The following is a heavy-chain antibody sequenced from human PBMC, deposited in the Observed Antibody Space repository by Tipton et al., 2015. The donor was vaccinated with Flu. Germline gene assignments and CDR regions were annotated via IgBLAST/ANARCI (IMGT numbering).Heavy chain of an antibody. V-gene: IGHV5-51*01. D-gene: IGHD6-13*01. CDR3: ARQGGGLSSWYGSYSFDT. CDR1: GYNFTTYW. J-gene: IGHJ3*02. CDR2: IYPGDSDT. Sequence: VQLVQSGAEVKKPGESLKISCKGSGYNFTTYWIGWVRQMPGKGLEWMGIIYPGDSDTRYSPSFQGQVTISADKSISTAYLQWSSLKASDTAMYYCARQGGGLSSWYGSYSFDTWGRGTMVTVSS.